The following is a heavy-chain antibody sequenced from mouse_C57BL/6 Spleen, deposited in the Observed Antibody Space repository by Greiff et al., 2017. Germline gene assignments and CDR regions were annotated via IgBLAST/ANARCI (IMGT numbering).Heavy chain of an antibody. CDR2: INPYNGGT. Sequence: VQLQQSGPVLVKPGASVKMSCKASGYTFTDYYMNWVKQSHGKSLEWIGVINPYNGGTSYNQKFKGKATLTVDKSSSTAYMELNSLTSEDSAVYYCARGDYAMDYWGQGTSATVSS. CDR3: ARGDYAMDY. D-gene: IGHD2-13*01. J-gene: IGHJ4*01. CDR1: GYTFTDYY. V-gene: IGHV1-19*01.